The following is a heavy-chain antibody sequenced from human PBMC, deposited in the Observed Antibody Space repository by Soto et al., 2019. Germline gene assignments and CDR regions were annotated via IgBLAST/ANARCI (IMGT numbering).Heavy chain of an antibody. J-gene: IGHJ4*02. V-gene: IGHV3-23*01. Sequence: PGGSLRLSCAASGFTFSSYAMSWVRQAPGKGLEWVSAISGSGGSTYYADSVKGRFTISRDNSKNTLYLQMNSLRAEDTAVYYCAKTTPLYGDYALGSFDYWGQGTLVTVSS. CDR2: ISGSGGST. D-gene: IGHD4-17*01. CDR3: AKTTPLYGDYALGSFDY. CDR1: GFTFSSYA.